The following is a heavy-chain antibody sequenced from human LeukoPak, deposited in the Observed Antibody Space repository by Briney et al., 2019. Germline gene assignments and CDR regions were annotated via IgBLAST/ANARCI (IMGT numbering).Heavy chain of an antibody. CDR3: ARANYYGSGSYFDP. V-gene: IGHV3-74*01. CDR2: INSDGSST. CDR1: GFTFSSYW. Sequence: GGSLRLSCAASGFTFSSYWMHWVRQVPGKGLVWFSRINSDGSSTSYADSVKGRFTISRDNAKNTLYLQMNSLRAEDTAVYYCARANYYGSGSYFDPWGQGTLVTVSS. J-gene: IGHJ5*02. D-gene: IGHD3-10*01.